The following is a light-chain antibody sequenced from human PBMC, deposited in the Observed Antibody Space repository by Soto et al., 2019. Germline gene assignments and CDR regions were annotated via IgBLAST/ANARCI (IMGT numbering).Light chain of an antibody. V-gene: IGKV3-11*01. CDR3: QRRSKGPRS. J-gene: IGKJ4*01. CDR1: QSVRSY. Sequence: EIVLTQSPATLSLSPGERATLSCRASQSVRSYLAWYQQKPGQAPRLLIYDASKRATAIPARFSGSGSGTDFTITISSLEPEDFAVYYCQRRSKGPRSFGGGTKVEIK. CDR2: DAS.